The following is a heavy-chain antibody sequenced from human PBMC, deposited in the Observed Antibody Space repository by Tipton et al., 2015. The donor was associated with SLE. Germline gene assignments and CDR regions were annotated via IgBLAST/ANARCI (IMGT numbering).Heavy chain of an antibody. V-gene: IGHV4-39*07. J-gene: IGHJ4*02. Sequence: GLVKPSETLSLTCSVSGGSIRSSTHYWGWIRQPPGKNLEWIGAIYYTGNTHFNPSLESRVSMSVDSSKNQFSLNLNSVTAADTALYFCARGVAERLGLDFWGQGSLVTVSS. CDR1: GGSIRSSTHY. CDR3: ARGVAERLGLDF. D-gene: IGHD6-19*01. CDR2: IYYTGNT.